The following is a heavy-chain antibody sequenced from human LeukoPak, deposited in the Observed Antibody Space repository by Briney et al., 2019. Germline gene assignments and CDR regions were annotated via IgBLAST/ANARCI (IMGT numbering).Heavy chain of an antibody. Sequence: GASVKVSCKASGYTFTGYYMHWVRQAPGQGLEWMGRINPNSGGTTYAQKFQDRVTMTRDMSITTAYMELNSLRSDDTAVYYCARGQGERELNWGQGTLVTVSS. V-gene: IGHV1-2*06. CDR1: GYTFTGYY. CDR3: ARGQGERELN. J-gene: IGHJ4*02. D-gene: IGHD1-26*01. CDR2: INPNSGGT.